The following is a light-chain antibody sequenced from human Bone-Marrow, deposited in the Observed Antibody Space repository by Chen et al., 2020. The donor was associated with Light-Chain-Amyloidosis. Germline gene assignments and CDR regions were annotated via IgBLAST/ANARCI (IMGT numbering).Light chain of an antibody. V-gene: IGLV2-14*01. CDR2: EVT. J-gene: IGLJ1*01. Sequence: QSALTQPASVSGSPGQSITISCTGTSSDVGGDNHVSWYQQHPDKAPKLMIYEVTNRPSWVPDRFSGSKSDNTASLTSSGLQTEDEADYCCSSYTITNPLVFGSGTKVTVL. CDR1: SSDVGGDNH. CDR3: SSYTITNPLV.